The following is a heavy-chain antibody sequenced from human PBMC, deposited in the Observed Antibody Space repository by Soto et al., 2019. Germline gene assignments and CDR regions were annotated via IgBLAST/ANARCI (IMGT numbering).Heavy chain of an antibody. Sequence: QVQLQESGPGLVKPSGTLSLTCAVSGGSISSSNWWSWVRQPPGKGLEWIGEIYNSGSTNYNPSLKSRVTISVDKSTNQASLTLYSVTAADTAVYFCASVGTSSIWSDRWFDPWGQGALVTVSS. CDR3: ASVGTSSIWSDRWFDP. J-gene: IGHJ5*02. CDR1: GGSISSSNW. CDR2: IYNSGST. V-gene: IGHV4-4*02. D-gene: IGHD6-13*01.